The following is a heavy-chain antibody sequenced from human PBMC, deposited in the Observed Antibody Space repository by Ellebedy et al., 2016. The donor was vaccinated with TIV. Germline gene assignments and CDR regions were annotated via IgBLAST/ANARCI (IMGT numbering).Heavy chain of an antibody. CDR3: ARGRGYSYGYDY. V-gene: IGHV3-64D*06. Sequence: GESLKISXSASGFTFSSYAMHWVRQAPGKGLEYVSAISSNGGSTYYADSVKGRFTISRDNSKNTLYLQMSSLRAEDTAAYYCARGRGYSYGYDYWGQGTLVTVSS. CDR2: ISSNGGST. J-gene: IGHJ4*02. CDR1: GFTFSSYA. D-gene: IGHD5-18*01.